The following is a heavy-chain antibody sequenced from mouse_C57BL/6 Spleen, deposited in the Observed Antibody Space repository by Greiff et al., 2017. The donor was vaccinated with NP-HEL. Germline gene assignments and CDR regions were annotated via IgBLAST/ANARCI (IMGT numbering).Heavy chain of an antibody. V-gene: IGHV14-4*01. J-gene: IGHJ2*01. D-gene: IGHD3-2*02. CDR1: GFNIKDDY. Sequence: EVQGVESGAELVRPGASVKLSCTASGFNIKDDYMHWVKQRPEQGLEWIGWIDPENGDTEYASKFQGKATITADTSSNTAYLQLSSLTSEDTAVYYCTPSLDSSGYYFDYWGQGTTLTVSS. CDR3: TPSLDSSGYYFDY. CDR2: IDPENGDT.